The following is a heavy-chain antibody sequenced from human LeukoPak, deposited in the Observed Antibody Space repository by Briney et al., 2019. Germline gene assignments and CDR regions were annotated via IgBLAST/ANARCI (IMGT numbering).Heavy chain of an antibody. V-gene: IGHV3-9*02. D-gene: IGHD1-14*01. J-gene: IGHJ6*02. CDR2: ISWNSATF. Sequence: GRSLRLSCVASGLKSDAYAMHWVRQAPGKGLEWVAGISWNSATFDYADSVKGRFTISRDNSRSILYLQMHSLRAEDTATYYCAKGTIVDRLVFGFDVWGQGTTVTVS. CDR1: GLKSDAYA. CDR3: AKGTIVDRLVFGFDV.